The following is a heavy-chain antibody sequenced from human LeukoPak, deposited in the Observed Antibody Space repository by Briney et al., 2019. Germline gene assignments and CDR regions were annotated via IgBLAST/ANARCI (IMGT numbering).Heavy chain of an antibody. D-gene: IGHD2-15*01. V-gene: IGHV3-11*01. Sequence: PSETLSLTCTVSGGSISSYYWSWIRQAPGKGLEWVSYISSSGSTIYYADSVKGRFTISRDNAKNSLYLQMNSLRAEDTAVYYCARDLAVRLAFDYWGQGTLVTVSS. CDR2: ISSSGSTI. CDR3: ARDLAVRLAFDY. J-gene: IGHJ4*02. CDR1: GGSISSYY.